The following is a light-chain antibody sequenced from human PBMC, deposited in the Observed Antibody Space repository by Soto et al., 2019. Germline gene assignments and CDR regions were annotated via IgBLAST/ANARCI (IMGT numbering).Light chain of an antibody. CDR3: QQYNSYSL. CDR2: KAS. J-gene: IGKJ5*01. V-gene: IGKV1-5*03. CDR1: QSISSW. Sequence: DIPMTQSPSTLSASEVETVTITFRASQSISSWLAWYQQKPGKAPKLLIYKASSLESGVPSRFSGSGSGTEFTLTISSLQPDDFATYYCQQYNSYSLFGQGTRLEIK.